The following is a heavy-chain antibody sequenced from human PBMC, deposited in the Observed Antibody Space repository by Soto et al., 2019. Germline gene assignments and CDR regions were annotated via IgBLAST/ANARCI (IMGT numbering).Heavy chain of an antibody. D-gene: IGHD2-21*02. CDR2: IIPIFGTA. J-gene: IGHJ4*02. CDR1: GGTFSSYA. Sequence: SVKVSCKASGGTFSSYAISWVRQAPGQGLEWMGGIIPIFGTANYAQKFQGRVTITADESTSTAYMELSSLRSEDTAVYYCARNCGGDCYSYWYYFDYWGQGTLVTVSS. V-gene: IGHV1-69*13. CDR3: ARNCGGDCYSYWYYFDY.